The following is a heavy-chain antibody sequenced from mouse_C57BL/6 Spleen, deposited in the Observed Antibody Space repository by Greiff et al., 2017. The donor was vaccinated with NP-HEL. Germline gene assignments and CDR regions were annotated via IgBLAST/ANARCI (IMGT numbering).Heavy chain of an antibody. V-gene: IGHV1-4*01. J-gene: IGHJ3*01. D-gene: IGHD4-1*01. CDR2: INPSGGNT. CDR3: ARELGRWAY. Sequence: QVQLQQSGAELARPGASVKMSCKASGYTFTSYTMHWLKQRPGQGLEWSGYINPSGGNTKYNQKFKDKATMTADKSSIPAYMQLSSLTSEDSAVYDGARELGRWAYWGQGTLVTVSA. CDR1: GYTFTSYT.